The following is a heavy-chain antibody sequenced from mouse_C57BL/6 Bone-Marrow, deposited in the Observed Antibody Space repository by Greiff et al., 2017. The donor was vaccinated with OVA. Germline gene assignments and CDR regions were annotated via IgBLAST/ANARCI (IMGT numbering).Heavy chain of an antibody. D-gene: IGHD1-2*01. Sequence: QVQLQQSGPGLVQPSQCLSITCTVSGFSLTSYGVHWVRQSPGKGLEWLGVIWRGGSTDYNAAFMSRLSITKDNSKSQVFFKMNSLQADDTAIYYCAINYYGPYYYAMDYWGQGTSVTVSS. CDR2: IWRGGST. J-gene: IGHJ4*01. CDR1: GFSLTSYG. CDR3: AINYYGPYYYAMDY. V-gene: IGHV2-5*01.